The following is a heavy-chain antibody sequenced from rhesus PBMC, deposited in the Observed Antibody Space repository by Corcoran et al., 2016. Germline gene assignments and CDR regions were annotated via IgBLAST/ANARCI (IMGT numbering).Heavy chain of an antibody. CDR1: GYTFTDYY. J-gene: IGHJ4*01. CDR3: ATESGRMN. V-gene: IGHV1-111*02. D-gene: IGHD2-39*01. CDR2: GEPEDGEA. Sequence: EVQLVQSGAEVKKPGASVKISCKASGYTFTDYYLHWVRQAPGKGLAWRGRGEPEDGEAKHAQKFQDRVTITADTSTDTAYMELSSLRSEDTAVYYCATESGRMNWGQGVLVTVSS.